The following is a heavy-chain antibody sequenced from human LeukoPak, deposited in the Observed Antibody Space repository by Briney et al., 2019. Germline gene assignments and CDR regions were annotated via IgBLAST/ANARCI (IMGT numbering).Heavy chain of an antibody. CDR2: IGCSGTNT. CDR3: ARDLTGKYYIAY. CDR1: GFSFSSFG. D-gene: IGHD2-8*02. V-gene: IGHV3-30*02. Sequence: GGSLRLSCAASGFSFSSFGMHWVRQAPGEGLEWVAYIGCSGTNTHYADSVKGRFTISRDNSKNTVHLQMNSLRAADTALYSCARDLTGKYYIAYWGQGTLVTVSS. J-gene: IGHJ4*02.